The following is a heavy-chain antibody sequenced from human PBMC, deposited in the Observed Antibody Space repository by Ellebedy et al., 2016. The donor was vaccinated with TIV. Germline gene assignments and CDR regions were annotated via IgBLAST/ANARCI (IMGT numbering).Heavy chain of an antibody. V-gene: IGHV3-11*06. CDR2: ITSTSSYT. CDR1: GFTFSRYW. D-gene: IGHD3-3*01. J-gene: IGHJ5*02. Sequence: GESLKISCAASGFTFSRYWMSWIRQAPGKGLEWVSYITSTSSYTNYADSVKGRFTISRDNAKKSLYLQMNSLRAEDTAMYYCAKAITIFGVVTPPGSFDPWGQGTLVTVS. CDR3: AKAITIFGVVTPPGSFDP.